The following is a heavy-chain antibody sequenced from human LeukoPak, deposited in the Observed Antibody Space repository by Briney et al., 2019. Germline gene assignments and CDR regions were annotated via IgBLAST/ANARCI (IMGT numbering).Heavy chain of an antibody. CDR3: ARDQGLTAPPPYGLDV. CDR2: IIPVLNIT. CDR1: GGTFSSSA. J-gene: IGHJ6*02. Sequence: SVKVSCKTSGGTFSSSAITRVRQAPGQGLEWMGRIIPVLNITTYAQKFQGSVTITADTSTSTVYMELSSLRSEETAVNYCARDQGLTAPPPYGLDVWGQGTTVIVSS. V-gene: IGHV1-69*04. D-gene: IGHD5-18*01.